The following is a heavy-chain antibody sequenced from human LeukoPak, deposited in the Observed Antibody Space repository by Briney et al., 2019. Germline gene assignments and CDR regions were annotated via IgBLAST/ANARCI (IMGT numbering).Heavy chain of an antibody. CDR1: GFIFRNYG. Sequence: GGSLRLSCAASGFIFRNYGMNWVRQPPGKGLEWVSGVSPNGETAYYADSVKGRFTISRDNSKNTLYLQMNSLRAEDTAVYYCAKDRPYYYDSSGYGYDAFDIWGQGTMVTVSS. CDR3: AKDRPYYYDSSGYGYDAFDI. D-gene: IGHD3-22*01. CDR2: VSPNGETA. V-gene: IGHV3-23*01. J-gene: IGHJ3*02.